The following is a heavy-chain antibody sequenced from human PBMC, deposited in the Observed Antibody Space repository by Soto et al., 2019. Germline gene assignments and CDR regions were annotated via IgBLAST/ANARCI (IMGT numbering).Heavy chain of an antibody. D-gene: IGHD1-26*01. CDR2: INPNRGGT. CDR3: ARAHFKSGFDY. V-gene: IGHV1-2*02. Sequence: QVKLVQSGAEVKKPGASVKVSCKASGYTFTGNYMHWVRQAPGQGLEWMGWINPNRGGTDYAQKFQGRVTMTRDASISTVYIDLSSLTSDDTAVYYCARAHFKSGFDYWGQGALVTVSS. CDR1: GYTFTGNY. J-gene: IGHJ4*02.